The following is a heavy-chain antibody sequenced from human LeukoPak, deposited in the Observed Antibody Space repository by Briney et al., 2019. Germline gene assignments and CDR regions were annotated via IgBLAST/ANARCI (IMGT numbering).Heavy chain of an antibody. D-gene: IGHD2-2*01. J-gene: IGHJ6*03. CDR2: IYYSGST. CDR1: GGSISSYY. Sequence: PSETLSLTCTVSGGSISSYYWSWIRQPPGKGLEWIGYIYYSGSTNYNPSLKSRVTISVDTSKNQFSLKLSSVTAADTAVYYCARANADIVVVPAAQDYYYYYYMDVWGKGTTVTVSS. V-gene: IGHV4-59*01. CDR3: ARANADIVVVPAAQDYYYYYYMDV.